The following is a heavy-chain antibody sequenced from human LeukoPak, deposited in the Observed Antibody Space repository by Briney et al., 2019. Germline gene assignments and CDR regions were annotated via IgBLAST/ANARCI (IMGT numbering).Heavy chain of an antibody. CDR1: GFTFNSYA. D-gene: IGHD2-2*01. CDR3: AKDSRAYCTSTSCFDFDF. Sequence: GGSLRLSCAASGFTFNSYAMSWVRQYPGKGLEWVSGISVTGSKRHYADSVKGRFTISRDNSKNTLYLQMNSLRAEDTALYYCAKDSRAYCTSTSCFDFDFWGQGILVTVSS. J-gene: IGHJ4*02. V-gene: IGHV3-23*01. CDR2: ISVTGSKR.